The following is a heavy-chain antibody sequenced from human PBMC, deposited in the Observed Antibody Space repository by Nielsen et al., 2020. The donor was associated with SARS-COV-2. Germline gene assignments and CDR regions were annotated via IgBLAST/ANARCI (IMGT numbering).Heavy chain of an antibody. D-gene: IGHD6-13*01. V-gene: IGHV4-59*01. CDR1: GDSMSSYY. CDR3: ARVGVAAAGQGVNAFDI. Sequence: SETLSLTCTVSGDSMSSYYWIWIRQPPGKGLEWIGYIYSSGSTNYNPTLKSRVSISVDTSKNQFSLKLSSVTAEDTAVYYCARVGVAAAGQGVNAFDIWGQGTMVTVSS. CDR2: IYSSGST. J-gene: IGHJ3*02.